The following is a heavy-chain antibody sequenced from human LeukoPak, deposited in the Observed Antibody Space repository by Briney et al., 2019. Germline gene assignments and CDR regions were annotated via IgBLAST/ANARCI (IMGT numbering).Heavy chain of an antibody. CDR1: GGSITSYY. Sequence: KPSETLSLTCTVSGGSITSYYWSWIRQPPGKGLEWIGYIYSSGSTTYNPSLKSRVTISVDTSKNQFSLKLTSVTAADTAVYYCARRAVAENYFDYWGQGNLVTDSS. J-gene: IGHJ4*02. D-gene: IGHD6-19*01. CDR2: IYSSGST. V-gene: IGHV4-59*08. CDR3: ARRAVAENYFDY.